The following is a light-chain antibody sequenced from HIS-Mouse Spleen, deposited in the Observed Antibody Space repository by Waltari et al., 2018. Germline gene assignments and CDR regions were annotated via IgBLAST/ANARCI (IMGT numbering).Light chain of an antibody. Sequence: EIVMTQSPATLSVSPGERATLSCRASQSVSSNLAWYQHKPGQAPRLLICGASTRATGIPARFSGSGSGTEFTLTISSMQSEDFAVYYCQQYNNWWTFGQGTKVEIK. CDR3: QQYNNWWT. V-gene: IGKV3-15*01. CDR2: GAS. CDR1: QSVSSN. J-gene: IGKJ1*01.